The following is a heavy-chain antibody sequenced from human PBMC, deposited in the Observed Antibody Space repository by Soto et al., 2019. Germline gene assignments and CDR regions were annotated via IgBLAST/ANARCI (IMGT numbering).Heavy chain of an antibody. J-gene: IGHJ4*02. CDR1: GFSFSGYG. Sequence: QFQLLESGGGVVQPGRSLRLSCVASGFSFSGYGMHWVRQAPGKGLEWVALLSYDGRKELYADSVKGRFTVSRDNAKKSLNLQMNSLRAEDTAVYYCARSRSHWLASDSWGQGTLVTVSA. CDR3: ARSRSHWLASDS. CDR2: LSYDGRKE. D-gene: IGHD6-19*01. V-gene: IGHV3-33*08.